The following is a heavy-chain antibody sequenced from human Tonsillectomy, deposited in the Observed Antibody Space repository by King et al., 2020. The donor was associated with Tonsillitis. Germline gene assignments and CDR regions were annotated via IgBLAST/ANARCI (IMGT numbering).Heavy chain of an antibody. Sequence: VQLVESGGGVVQPGRSLRLSCAASGFTFSSYAMHWVRQAPGKGLEWVAVISYDGSNKYYADSVKGRFTISRDNSKNTLYLQMNSLRAEDTAVYYCARDHYDILTAYGMDVWGQGTTVTVSS. D-gene: IGHD3-9*01. V-gene: IGHV3-30*04. CDR3: ARDHYDILTAYGMDV. CDR2: ISYDGSNK. J-gene: IGHJ6*02. CDR1: GFTFSSYA.